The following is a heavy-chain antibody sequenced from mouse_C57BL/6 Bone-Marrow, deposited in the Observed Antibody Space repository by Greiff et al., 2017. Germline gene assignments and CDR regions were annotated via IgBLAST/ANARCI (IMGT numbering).Heavy chain of an antibody. CDR1: GYAFSSSW. J-gene: IGHJ3*01. D-gene: IGHD2-4*01. V-gene: IGHV1-82*01. CDR3: ARWDDYLFAY. Sequence: QVQLQQSGPELVKPGASVKISCKASGYAFSSSWMNWVKQRPGKGLEWIGRIYPGDGDTNYNGKFKGKATLTADKSSSTAYMQLSSLTSEDSAVYFCARWDDYLFAYWGQGTLVTVSA. CDR2: IYPGDGDT.